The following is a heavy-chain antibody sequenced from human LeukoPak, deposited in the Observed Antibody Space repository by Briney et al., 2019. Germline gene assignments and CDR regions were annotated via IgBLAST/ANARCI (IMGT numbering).Heavy chain of an antibody. CDR2: IYYTGST. Sequence: SETLSLTCTVSGDSISTYYWSWIRQPPGKGLEWIWFIYYTGSTNYNPALKSRVTISVDTSKNQFSLKLSSVTAADTAVYYCARPVRSSSALFQHWGQGTLVTVSS. D-gene: IGHD6-6*01. J-gene: IGHJ1*01. CDR3: ARPVRSSSALFQH. V-gene: IGHV4-59*08. CDR1: GDSISTYY.